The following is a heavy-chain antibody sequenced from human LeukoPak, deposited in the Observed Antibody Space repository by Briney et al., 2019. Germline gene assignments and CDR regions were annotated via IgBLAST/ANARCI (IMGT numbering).Heavy chain of an antibody. Sequence: GGSLRLSCAASGFTFSSYWMSWVRQAPGKGLEWVANIKQDGSEKYYVDSVKGRFAISRDNAKNSLYLQMNNLRAEDTAVYYCARYCGGRCPEYHFDYWGQGTLVTVSS. V-gene: IGHV3-7*01. CDR3: ARYCGGRCPEYHFDY. D-gene: IGHD2-15*01. CDR2: IKQDGSEK. CDR1: GFTFSSYW. J-gene: IGHJ4*02.